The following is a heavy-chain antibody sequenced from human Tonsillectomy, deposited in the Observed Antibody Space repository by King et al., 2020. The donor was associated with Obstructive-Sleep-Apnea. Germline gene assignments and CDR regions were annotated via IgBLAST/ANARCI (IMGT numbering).Heavy chain of an antibody. CDR2: IYHSGST. Sequence: QLQESGPGLVKPSETLSLTCTVSGYSISSGYYWGWIRQPPGKGLGWLGCIYHSGSTYYNPSLKCRVTISVDTSKNQFSMKLSTVTAADTALYYCARDLGYGGYYVGAYWGQGTLVTVSS. CDR3: ARDLGYGGYYVGAY. D-gene: IGHD4-23*01. CDR1: GYSISSGYY. J-gene: IGHJ4*02. V-gene: IGHV4-38-2*02.